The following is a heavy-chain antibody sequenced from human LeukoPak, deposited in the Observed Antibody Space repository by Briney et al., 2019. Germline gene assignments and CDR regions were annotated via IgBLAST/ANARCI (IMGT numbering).Heavy chain of an antibody. J-gene: IGHJ5*02. CDR3: ARARITYDLPRHGFDP. CDR1: GASMTSRSYY. V-gene: IGHV4-39*07. CDR2: MHNSGST. D-gene: IGHD2-15*01. Sequence: PSETLSLTCTVSGASMTSRSYYWGWIRQPPAKGLEWIGSMHNSGSTYYNPSLKSRVTIFLDTSKNRFSLKLSSVTAADTAVYYCARARITYDLPRHGFDPWGQGTLVTVSS.